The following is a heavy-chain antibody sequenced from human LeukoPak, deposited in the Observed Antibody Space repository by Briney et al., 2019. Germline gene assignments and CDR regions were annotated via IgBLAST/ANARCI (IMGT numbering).Heavy chain of an antibody. CDR2: IYYSGST. CDR3: ARARGDSSGWYEYYFDY. V-gene: IGHV4-59*01. D-gene: IGHD6-19*01. Sequence: SETLSLTCTVSGGSISSYYWSWIRQPPGKGLEWIGYIYYSGSTNYNPSLKSRVTISVDTSKNQFSLKLSSVTAADTAVYHCARARGDSSGWYEYYFDYWGHGTLVTVSS. CDR1: GGSISSYY. J-gene: IGHJ4*01.